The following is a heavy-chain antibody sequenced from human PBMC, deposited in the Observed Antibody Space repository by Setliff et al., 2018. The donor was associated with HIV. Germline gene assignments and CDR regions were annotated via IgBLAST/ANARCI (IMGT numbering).Heavy chain of an antibody. V-gene: IGHV1-2*02. CDR2: INSASGGT. CDR3: ARDYLHVFDI. CDR1: GYTFTDYY. Sequence: ASVKVSCKASGYTFTDYYIHWVRQAPGQGLEWMGWINSASGGTNYAQNFQGRVTVTRDTSINTAYVELNSLKSDVTAVYYCARDYLHVFDIWGQGTMVTVSS. J-gene: IGHJ3*02.